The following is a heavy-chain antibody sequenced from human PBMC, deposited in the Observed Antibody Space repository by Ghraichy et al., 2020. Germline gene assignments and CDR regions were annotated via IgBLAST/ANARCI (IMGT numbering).Heavy chain of an antibody. J-gene: IGHJ5*02. D-gene: IGHD2-15*01. CDR2: INPSGGST. CDR1: GYTFTSYY. CDR3: ARGGYCSGGSCYFPSYNWFDP. Sequence: ASVKVSCKASGYTFTSYYMHWVRQAPGQGLEWMGIINPSGGSTSYAQKFQGRVTMTRDTSTSTVYMELSSLRSEDTAVYYCARGGYCSGGSCYFPSYNWFDPWGQGTLVTVSS. V-gene: IGHV1-46*01.